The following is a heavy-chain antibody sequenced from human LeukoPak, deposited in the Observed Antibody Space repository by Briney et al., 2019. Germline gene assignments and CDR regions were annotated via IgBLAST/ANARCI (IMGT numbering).Heavy chain of an antibody. CDR1: GGSISSSSYY. Sequence: SETLSLTCTVSGGSISSSSYYWGWIRQPPGKGLEWIGSIYYSGSTYYNPSLKSRVTISVDTSKNQFSLKLSSVTAADTAVYYCARDFNGRNPPLYYYYYMDVWGKGTTVTVSS. V-gene: IGHV4-39*07. CDR3: ARDFNGRNPPLYYYYYMDV. CDR2: IYYSGST. D-gene: IGHD4-23*01. J-gene: IGHJ6*03.